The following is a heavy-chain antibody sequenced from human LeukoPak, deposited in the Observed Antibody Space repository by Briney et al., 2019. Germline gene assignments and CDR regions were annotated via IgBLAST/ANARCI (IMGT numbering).Heavy chain of an antibody. V-gene: IGHV4-59*01. CDR1: GGSISIYY. CDR3: ARSQVVPAARYYYYYYGMDV. CDR2: IYYSGST. J-gene: IGHJ6*02. D-gene: IGHD2-2*01. Sequence: PSETLSLTCTVSGGSISIYYWNWIRQPAGKGLEWIGYIYYSGSTNYNPSLKSRVTISVDTSKNQFSLKLSSVTAADTAVYYCARSQVVPAARYYYYYYGMDVWGQGTTVTVSS.